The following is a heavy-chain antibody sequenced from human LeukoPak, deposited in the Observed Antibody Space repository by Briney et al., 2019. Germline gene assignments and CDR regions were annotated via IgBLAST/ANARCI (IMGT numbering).Heavy chain of an antibody. V-gene: IGHV4-59*01. J-gene: IGHJ4*02. D-gene: IGHD1-26*01. CDR1: DSSISGYY. CDR3: ARDLGGIYFDY. CDR2: IHCRGRT. Sequence: SETLSLTCTVSDSSISGYYWRWIRQPPGRGLEWIGSIHCRGRTNYNPSLRSRVTISVDTSKNQLSLKLSSVTAADTAVYYCARDLGGIYFDYWGQGTLVTVSS.